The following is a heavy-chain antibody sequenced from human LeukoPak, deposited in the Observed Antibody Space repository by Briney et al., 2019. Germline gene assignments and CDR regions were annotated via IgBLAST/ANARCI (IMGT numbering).Heavy chain of an antibody. J-gene: IGHJ6*02. CDR3: ASASTTHYYYYYGMAV. D-gene: IGHD1-1*01. CDR2: IYTSGST. Sequence: SETLSLTCTVSGGSISSGSYYWSWIRQPAGKGLEWIGRIYTSGSTNYNPSLKSRVTISVDTSKNQFSLKLSSVTAADTAVYYCASASTTHYYYYYGMAVWGQGTTVTVSS. CDR1: GGSISSGSYY. V-gene: IGHV4-61*02.